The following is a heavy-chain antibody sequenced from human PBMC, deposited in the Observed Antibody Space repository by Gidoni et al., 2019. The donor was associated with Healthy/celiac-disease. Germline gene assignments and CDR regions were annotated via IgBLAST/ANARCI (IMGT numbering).Heavy chain of an antibody. CDR2: IYYSGST. D-gene: IGHD1-7*01. V-gene: IGHV4-39*01. J-gene: IGHJ4*02. CDR1: GGSISSSSYY. Sequence: QLQLQESGPGLVKPSETLSLTCTVSGGSISSSSYYWGWIRQPPGKGLEWIGSIYYSGSTYYNPSLKSRVTISVDTSKNQFSLKLSSVTAADTAVYYCASKNWNYALDYWGQGTLVTVSS. CDR3: ASKNWNYALDY.